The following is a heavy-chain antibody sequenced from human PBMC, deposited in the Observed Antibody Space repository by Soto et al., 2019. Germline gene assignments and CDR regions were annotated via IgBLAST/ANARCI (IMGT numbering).Heavy chain of an antibody. J-gene: IGHJ6*02. CDR3: ARTPTPMVRGVIYGMDV. CDR2: IYHSGST. V-gene: IGHV4-30-2*01. CDR1: GGSISSGGYS. D-gene: IGHD3-10*01. Sequence: PSETLSLTCAVSGGSISSGGYSWSWIRQPPGKGLELFWYIYHSGSTYYNPSLKSRVTISVDGSKNQFSLKLSSVTAADTAVYYCARTPTPMVRGVIYGMDVWGQGTTVTVSS.